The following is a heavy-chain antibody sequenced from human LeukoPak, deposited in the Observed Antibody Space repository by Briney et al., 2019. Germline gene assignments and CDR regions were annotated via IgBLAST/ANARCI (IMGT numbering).Heavy chain of an antibody. CDR1: GGTFSSYA. J-gene: IGHJ4*02. CDR3: ARTPSVAAGRALGY. V-gene: IGHV1-69*04. D-gene: IGHD6-13*01. CDR2: IIPILGIA. Sequence: GSSVKVSCKASGGTFSSYAISWVRQAPGQGLEWMGRIIPILGIANYAQKFQGRVTITADKSTSTAYMELSSLRSEDTAVYYCARTPSVAAGRALGYWGQGTLVTVSS.